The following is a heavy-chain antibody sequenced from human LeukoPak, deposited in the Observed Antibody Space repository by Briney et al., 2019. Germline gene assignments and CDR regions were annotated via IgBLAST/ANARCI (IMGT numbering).Heavy chain of an antibody. CDR2: IYYSGST. J-gene: IGHJ3*02. CDR3: ARDCGGDCYPRHAFDI. D-gene: IGHD2-21*02. Sequence: AETLSLTCTVSGGSVSSGSYYWSWIRQPPGKGLEWIVYIYYSGSTNYNPSLKSRVTISVDTSKNQFSLKLSSVTAEDTAVYYCARDCGGDCYPRHAFDIWGQGTMVTVSS. CDR1: GGSVSSGSYY. V-gene: IGHV4-61*01.